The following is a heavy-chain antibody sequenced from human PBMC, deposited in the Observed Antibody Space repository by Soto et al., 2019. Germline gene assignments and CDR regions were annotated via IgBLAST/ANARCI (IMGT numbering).Heavy chain of an antibody. D-gene: IGHD3-22*01. CDR1: GFTFSNYG. CDR2: IWYDGNNA. J-gene: IGHJ4*02. V-gene: IGHV3-33*01. Sequence: GGSLRLSCAASGFTFSNYGMHWVRQAPGKGLEWVAIIWYDGNNAYYADSVKVRFTISRDNSKNTVYLQMSSLRAEDTAVYDCARGYSSGYSAFDYWGQGTLVTVSS. CDR3: ARGYSSGYSAFDY.